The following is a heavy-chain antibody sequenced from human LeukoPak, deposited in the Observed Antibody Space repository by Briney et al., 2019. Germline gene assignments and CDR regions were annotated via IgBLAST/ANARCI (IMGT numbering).Heavy chain of an antibody. V-gene: IGHV1-46*01. D-gene: IGHD3-16*02. Sequence: ASVKVSCKASGYTFTSHYMHWVRQAPGQGLEWMGLINPSGSSTLYAQKFQGRVTMTRDMSTTTDYMELSGLRSKDTAVYYCARDNSVGDIAWWFDPWGQGTLVTVSS. CDR1: GYTFTSHY. J-gene: IGHJ5*02. CDR3: ARDNSVGDIAWWFDP. CDR2: INPSGSST.